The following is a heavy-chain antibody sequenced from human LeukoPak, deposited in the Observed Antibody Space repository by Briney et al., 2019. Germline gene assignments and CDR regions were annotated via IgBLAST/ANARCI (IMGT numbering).Heavy chain of an antibody. V-gene: IGHV3-21*01. J-gene: IGHJ4*02. D-gene: IGHD3-10*01. Sequence: GGSLRLSCAASGFTFSSYSMSWVRQAPGKGLGWVSSISSSSIYIYYADSVKGRFTISRDNAKNSLYLQMNSLRAEDTAVYYCARKGGYYYGSGSYSEYYFDYWGQGTLVTVSS. CDR2: ISSSSIYI. CDR1: GFTFSSYS. CDR3: ARKGGYYYGSGSYSEYYFDY.